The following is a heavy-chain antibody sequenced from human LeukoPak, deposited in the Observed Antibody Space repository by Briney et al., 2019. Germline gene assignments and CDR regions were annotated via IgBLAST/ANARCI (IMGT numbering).Heavy chain of an antibody. D-gene: IGHD2-2*01. Sequence: SLRLPCAASGFTFDDYAMHWVRQAPGKGLEWVSGISWNSGSIGYADSVKGRFTISRDNAKNSLYLQMNSLRAEDMALYYCAKARYCSSTSCYWDYWGQGTLVTVSS. J-gene: IGHJ4*02. CDR2: ISWNSGSI. CDR1: GFTFDDYA. V-gene: IGHV3-9*03. CDR3: AKARYCSSTSCYWDY.